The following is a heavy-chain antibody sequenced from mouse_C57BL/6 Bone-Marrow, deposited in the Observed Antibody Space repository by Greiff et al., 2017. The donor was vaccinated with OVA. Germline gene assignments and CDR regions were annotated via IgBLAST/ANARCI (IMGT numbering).Heavy chain of an antibody. CDR1: GYSITSGYD. CDR2: ISYSGST. Sequence: ESGPGMVKPSQSLSLTCTVTGYSITSGYDWHWIRHFPGNKLEWMGYISYSGSTNYNPSLKSRISITHDTSKNHFFLKLNSVTTEDTATYYCARAHYYYGPSWFAYWGQGTLVTVSA. V-gene: IGHV3-1*01. D-gene: IGHD1-1*01. J-gene: IGHJ3*01. CDR3: ARAHYYYGPSWFAY.